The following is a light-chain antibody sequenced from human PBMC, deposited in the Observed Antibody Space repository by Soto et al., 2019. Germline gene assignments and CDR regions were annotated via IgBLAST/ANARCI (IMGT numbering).Light chain of an antibody. CDR3: QQYQSLT. V-gene: IGKV3-20*01. J-gene: IGKJ4*01. Sequence: EIVLTQSPATLSFSPGERATLSCRASQSVNIYLAWHQQKPGQAPRLLIHGASSRVTGIPDRFSGSGSGTDFTLTITRLEPEDFAVYYCQQYQSLTFGGGTKVDIK. CDR1: QSVNIY. CDR2: GAS.